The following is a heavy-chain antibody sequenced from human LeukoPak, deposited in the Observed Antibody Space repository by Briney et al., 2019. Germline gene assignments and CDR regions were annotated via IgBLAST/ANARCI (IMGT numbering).Heavy chain of an antibody. Sequence: GGSLRLSCAASGFTFSSYEMNWVRQAPGKGLEWVSYISSSGSTIYYADSVKGRFTISRDNAKNSLYLQMNSLRAEDTAVYYCARGAYYHYGSGSYYKKGDYYYYYGMDVWGKGTTVTVSS. D-gene: IGHD3-10*01. CDR3: ARGAYYHYGSGSYYKKGDYYYYYGMDV. V-gene: IGHV3-48*03. J-gene: IGHJ6*04. CDR1: GFTFSSYE. CDR2: ISSSGSTI.